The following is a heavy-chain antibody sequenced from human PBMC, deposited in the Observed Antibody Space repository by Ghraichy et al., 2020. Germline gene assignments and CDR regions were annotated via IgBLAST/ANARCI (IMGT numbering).Heavy chain of an antibody. Sequence: GGSLRLSCAASGFTFSSYGMHWVRQAPGKGLEWVAVIWYDGSNKYYADSVKGRFTISRDNSKNTLYLQMNSLRAEDTAVYYCARLDYYYYGMDVWGQGTTVTVSS. V-gene: IGHV3-33*01. CDR1: GFTFSSYG. CDR3: ARLDYYYYGMDV. J-gene: IGHJ6*02. CDR2: IWYDGSNK.